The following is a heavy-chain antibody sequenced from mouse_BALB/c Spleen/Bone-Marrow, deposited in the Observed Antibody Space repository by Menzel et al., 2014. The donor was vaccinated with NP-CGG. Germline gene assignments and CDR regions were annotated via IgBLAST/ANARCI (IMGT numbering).Heavy chain of an antibody. Sequence: QVQLQQSGPGLVQPSQSLSITCTASGFSLSSYGVHWVRQSPGKGLEWLGGIWRGGSTDYNAAFMSRLSITKDNSKSQVFFKMNSLQADDAAVFYCAKNGNWYFDVWGAGTTVTVSS. CDR3: AKNGNWYFDV. J-gene: IGHJ1*01. CDR1: GFSLSSYG. V-gene: IGHV2-5*01. CDR2: IWRGGST. D-gene: IGHD1-1*02.